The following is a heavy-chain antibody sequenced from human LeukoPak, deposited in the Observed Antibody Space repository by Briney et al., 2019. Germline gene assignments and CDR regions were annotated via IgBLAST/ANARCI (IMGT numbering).Heavy chain of an antibody. V-gene: IGHV3-20*04. CDR1: GFTCDDYG. Sequence: PGGSLRLSCAATGFTCDDYGMNWVRQAPGKGLEWVSGISWKAANRGYADSVKGRFTISRDSAKNSLYLQMNSLRAEDTALYYCARDKWGPDYWGQGTLVTVSS. CDR2: ISWKAANR. D-gene: IGHD7-27*01. CDR3: ARDKWGPDY. J-gene: IGHJ4*02.